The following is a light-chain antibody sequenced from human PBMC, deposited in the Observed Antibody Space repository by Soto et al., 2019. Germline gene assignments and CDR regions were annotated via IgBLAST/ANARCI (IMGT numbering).Light chain of an antibody. V-gene: IGKV1-5*01. CDR2: DAS. Sequence: DIQMTQSPSTLSASVGDRVAITCRASQNIGSRLAWYQQKPDEAPKLLIYDASSLESGVPLRFGGSGSGTDFTLIISSLQPDDFATYYSQQCSHPFTFGGGTKVEIK. CDR1: QNIGSR. CDR3: QQCSHPFT. J-gene: IGKJ4*01.